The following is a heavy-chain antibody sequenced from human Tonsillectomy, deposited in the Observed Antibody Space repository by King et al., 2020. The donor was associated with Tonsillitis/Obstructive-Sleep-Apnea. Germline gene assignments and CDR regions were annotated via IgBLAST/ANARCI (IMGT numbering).Heavy chain of an antibody. CDR2: IKQDGSEK. J-gene: IGHJ4*02. D-gene: IGHD4-23*01. V-gene: IGHV3-7*04. CDR1: GFTFSSYW. CDR3: ARDDYGGNSNY. Sequence: VQLVESGGGLVQPGGSLRLSCVASGFTFSSYWMSWVRQAPGKGLEWVANIKQDGSEKYYVDSVKGRFTISRDNAKNSLYLQMHSLRAEDTAVYYCARDDYGGNSNYWAQGTLVTVSS.